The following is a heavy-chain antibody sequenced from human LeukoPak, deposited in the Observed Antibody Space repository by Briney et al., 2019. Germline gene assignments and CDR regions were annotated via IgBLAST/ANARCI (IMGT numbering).Heavy chain of an antibody. J-gene: IGHJ4*02. D-gene: IGHD1-26*01. CDR1: GYTFTGNY. Sequence: GASVKVSCKASGYTFTGNYMNWVRQAPGQGLEWMGLINPNSGGTNYAQKFQGRVTMTRDTSISTAYMALSRLTSDDTALYYCARTPYITGTYDYWGQGTLVTVSS. CDR3: ARTPYITGTYDY. V-gene: IGHV1-2*02. CDR2: INPNSGGT.